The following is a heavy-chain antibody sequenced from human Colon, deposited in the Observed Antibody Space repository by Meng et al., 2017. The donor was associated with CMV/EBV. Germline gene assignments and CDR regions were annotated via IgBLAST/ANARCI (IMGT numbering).Heavy chain of an antibody. J-gene: IGHJ6*02. CDR3: AKASSNFPYYSMDV. Sequence: GESLKISCAASGFTFSVFAMHWVRQAPGKGLEWVSAISGGGSSTYYADSVKGRFTISRDNSNNTLFLQLNSLRADDTALYYCAKASSNFPYYSMDVWGQGTPVTVSS. CDR2: ISGGGSST. V-gene: IGHV3-23*01. CDR1: GFTFSVFA. D-gene: IGHD3-10*01.